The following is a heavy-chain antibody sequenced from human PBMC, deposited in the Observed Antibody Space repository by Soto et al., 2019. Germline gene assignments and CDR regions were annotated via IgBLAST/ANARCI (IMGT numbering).Heavy chain of an antibody. Sequence: QVQLQESGPGLVKPSQTLSLTCTVSGGSVSRGVYYWNWIRQHPEKGLEWIGYIYYSGSTYYNPSLRSRVTISADTSKNQFSLKLSSVTVADTAVYYCARSSVAGAGYFQHWGQGTQVIVSS. J-gene: IGHJ1*01. V-gene: IGHV4-31*03. CDR2: IYYSGST. D-gene: IGHD6-19*01. CDR3: ARSSVAGAGYFQH. CDR1: GGSVSRGVYY.